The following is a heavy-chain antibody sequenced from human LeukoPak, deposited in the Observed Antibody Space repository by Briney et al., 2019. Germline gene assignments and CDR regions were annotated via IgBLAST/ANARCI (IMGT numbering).Heavy chain of an antibody. CDR2: ISNSGSTI. J-gene: IGHJ2*01. V-gene: IGHV3-11*01. Sequence: LSLTCTVSGGSISSGSYYWSWIRQAPGKGLEWVSYISNSGSTIYYADSVKGRFTISRDSAKNSLYLQMNSLRTEDTAVYYCARAADYYDSSGFYPVPPYWYFDLWGRGTLVTVSS. D-gene: IGHD3-22*01. CDR1: GGSISSGSYY. CDR3: ARAADYYDSSGFYPVPPYWYFDL.